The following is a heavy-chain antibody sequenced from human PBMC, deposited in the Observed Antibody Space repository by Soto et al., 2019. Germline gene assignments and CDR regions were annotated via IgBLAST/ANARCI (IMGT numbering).Heavy chain of an antibody. CDR3: ARHSPPFFYGSGPWDV. CDR2: IYSSGST. Sequence: QVQLQESGPGLVRPSETLSLTCTVSGGSISNSYWSWIRQSPGKGLAWIGYIYSSGSTNYNPSLKSRVTISVDTSKNQFSLQLSALIAADTAVYYCARHSPPFFYGSGPWDVWGQGTTVTVSS. V-gene: IGHV4-59*08. CDR1: GGSISNSY. D-gene: IGHD3-10*01. J-gene: IGHJ6*02.